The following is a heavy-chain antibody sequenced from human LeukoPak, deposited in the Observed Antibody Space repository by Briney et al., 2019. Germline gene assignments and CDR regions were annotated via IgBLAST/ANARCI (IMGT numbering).Heavy chain of an antibody. CDR1: GFAVSDNY. V-gene: IGHV3-53*01. CDR2: VYSGGNT. D-gene: IGHD6-6*01. Sequence: PGGSLRLSCTASGFAVSDNYMAWVRQAPGKGLEWVSVVYSGGNTYYADSVKGRFTLSRDNSKNTLYLQMNSLRAEDTALYYCVKASSSSPQYNWFDAWGQGTLVTVSS. CDR3: VKASSSSPQYNWFDA. J-gene: IGHJ5*02.